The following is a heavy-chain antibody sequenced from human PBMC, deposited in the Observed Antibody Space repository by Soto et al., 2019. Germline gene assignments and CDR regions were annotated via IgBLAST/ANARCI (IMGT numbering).Heavy chain of an antibody. V-gene: IGHV3-30*03. D-gene: IGHD3-9*01. CDR2: IPYDGAVK. CDR1: NFFFGSYT. CDR3: ASPLPADGRARYDKSLDL. Sequence: GGSLRLSGVASNFFFGSYTMHWVRQAPGKGLEWVEMIPYDGAVKESADFAKGPFAVSRDNCKDTLFLQQDSLRPADSGLYYCASPLPADGRARYDKSLDLWGQGTLVTVSS. J-gene: IGHJ1*01.